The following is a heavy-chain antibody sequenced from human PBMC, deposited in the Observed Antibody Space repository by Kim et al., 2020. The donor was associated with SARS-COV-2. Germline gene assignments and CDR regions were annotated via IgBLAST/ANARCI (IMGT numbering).Heavy chain of an antibody. CDR3: ARDLAGMGLDY. CDR1: GFTFSSYG. Sequence: GGSLRLSCAASGFTFSSYGMHWVRQAPGKGLEWVAVIWYDGSNKYYADSVKGRFTISRDNSKNTLYLQMNSLRAEDTAVYYCARDLAGMGLDYWGQGTLVTVSS. V-gene: IGHV3-33*01. CDR2: IWYDGSNK. D-gene: IGHD2-8*01. J-gene: IGHJ4*02.